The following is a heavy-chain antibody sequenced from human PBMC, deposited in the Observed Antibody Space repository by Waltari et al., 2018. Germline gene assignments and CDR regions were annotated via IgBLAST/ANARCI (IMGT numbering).Heavy chain of an antibody. CDR3: ARWWLGMSRDDPDKSDY. CDR1: GGSISSSSYY. V-gene: IGHV4-39*01. CDR2: IYDSGCT. Sequence: QLQLQESGPGLVKPSETLSLTCTVSGGSISSSSYYWGWIRQPPGKGLEWIGSIYDSGCTYVNLSLKSRVTISVDTAKTQFSMKLSSVSAADTAGYYCARWWLGMSRDDPDKSDYWGQGTLVTVSS. J-gene: IGHJ4*02. D-gene: IGHD6-19*01.